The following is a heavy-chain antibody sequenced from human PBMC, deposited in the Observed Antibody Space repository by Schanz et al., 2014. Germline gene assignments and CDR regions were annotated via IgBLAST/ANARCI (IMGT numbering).Heavy chain of an antibody. CDR2: LWHDGSKK. V-gene: IGHV3-23*03. J-gene: IGHJ4*02. CDR3: AKYRGYYRVSGSYRELEY. CDR1: GFTFSSYA. D-gene: IGHD3-10*01. Sequence: EVQLLESGGGLAQPGGSLRLSCAASGFTFSSYAMSCVRQAPGKGLEWVAILWHDGSKKYYADSVKGRFTISRDNSKNTLYLQMNSLRPEDTAVYYCAKYRGYYRVSGSYRELEYWGQGTLVTVSS.